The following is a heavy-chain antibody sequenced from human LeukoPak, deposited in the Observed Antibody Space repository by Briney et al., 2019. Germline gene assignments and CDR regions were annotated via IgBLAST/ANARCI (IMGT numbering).Heavy chain of an antibody. Sequence: GGSLRLSCAASGFTFRSYNMNCVRQAPGKGLEWVSSITNSSNYIQYTDPVKARFTISRHNAKNSRYLEMKSLRAEDTTVYYCARDCWDYGSGSYCGIDYWGQGTLVTVSS. CDR1: GFTFRSYN. V-gene: IGHV3-21*03. D-gene: IGHD3-10*01. J-gene: IGHJ4*02. CDR3: ARDCWDYGSGSYCGIDY. CDR2: ITNSSNYI.